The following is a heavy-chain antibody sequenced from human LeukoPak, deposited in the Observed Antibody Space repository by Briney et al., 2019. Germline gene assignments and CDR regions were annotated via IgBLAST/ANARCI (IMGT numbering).Heavy chain of an antibody. V-gene: IGHV3-30-3*01. Sequence: GGSLRLSCAASGFTFSSYAMHWVRQAPGKGLEWVAVISYDGSNKYYADSVKGRFTISRDNSKNTLYLQMNSLRAEDTAVYYCARGDTAMVTNAFDIWGQGTMVTVSS. CDR2: ISYDGSNK. CDR1: GFTFSSYA. CDR3: ARGDTAMVTNAFDI. J-gene: IGHJ3*02. D-gene: IGHD5-18*01.